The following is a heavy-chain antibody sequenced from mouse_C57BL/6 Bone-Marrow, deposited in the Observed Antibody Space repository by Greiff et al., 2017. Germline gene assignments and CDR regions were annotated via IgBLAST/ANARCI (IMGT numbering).Heavy chain of an antibody. J-gene: IGHJ1*03. CDR1: GYTFTSYW. V-gene: IGHV1-74*01. D-gene: IGHD1-1*01. Sequence: QVQLQQSGAELVKPGASVKVSCKASGYTFTSYWMHWVKQRPGQGLEWIGRIHPSDSDTNYNQKFKGKATFTVDKSSSTAYMQLSSLTSEDSAVYYCAITFYYYGSSYDWYFDVWGTGTTVTVSS. CDR2: IHPSDSDT. CDR3: AITFYYYGSSYDWYFDV.